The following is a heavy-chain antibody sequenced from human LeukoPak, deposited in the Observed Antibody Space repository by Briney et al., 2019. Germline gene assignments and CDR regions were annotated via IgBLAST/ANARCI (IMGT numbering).Heavy chain of an antibody. CDR1: GYTFTTFG. D-gene: IGHD4-17*01. CDR3: ARAGATVTTHFDY. V-gene: IGHV1-18*01. J-gene: IGHJ4*02. CDR2: ISGYNANT. Sequence: GVSVKVSCKASGYTFTTFGISWVRQAPGQGLEWMGWISGYNANTNYAQKLQGRVTMTTDTSTSTAYMELWSLRSDDTAVYYCARAGATVTTHFDYWGQGTLVTVSS.